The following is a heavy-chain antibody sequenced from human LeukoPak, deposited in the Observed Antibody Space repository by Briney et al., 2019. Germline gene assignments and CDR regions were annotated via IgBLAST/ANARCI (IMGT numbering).Heavy chain of an antibody. Sequence: ASVKVSCKASGYTFTGYYMHWVRQAPGQGLEWMGWMNPNSGNTGYAQKFQGRVTITRNTSISTAYMELSSLRSEDTAVYYCARENYCSSTSCLDYWGQGTLVTVSS. CDR1: GYTFTGYY. CDR3: ARENYCSSTSCLDY. J-gene: IGHJ4*02. V-gene: IGHV1-8*03. CDR2: MNPNSGNT. D-gene: IGHD2-2*01.